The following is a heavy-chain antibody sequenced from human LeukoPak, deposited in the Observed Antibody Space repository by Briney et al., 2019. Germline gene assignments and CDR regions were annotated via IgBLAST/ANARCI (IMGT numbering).Heavy chain of an antibody. CDR1: GFTFSSYW. Sequence: GGSLRLSCAASGFTFSSYWMHWVRQAPGKGLVWVSRINSDGSSTSYADSVEGRFTISRDNAKNTLYLQMNSLRAEDTAVYYCARWWSGWSGYYGYWGQGTLVTVSS. J-gene: IGHJ4*02. CDR3: ARWWSGWSGYYGY. CDR2: INSDGSST. V-gene: IGHV3-74*01. D-gene: IGHD3-3*01.